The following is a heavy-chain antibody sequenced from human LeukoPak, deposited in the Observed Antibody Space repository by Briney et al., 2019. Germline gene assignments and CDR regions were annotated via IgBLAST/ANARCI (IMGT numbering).Heavy chain of an antibody. CDR3: AAALYSSEIDY. Sequence: SETLSLTCTVSGGSIISSDYHWGWVRQPPGKGLEWIGYVYYSGSTNYNPSLKSRVTISVDTSKNQFSLKLSSVTAADTAVYYCAAALYSSEIDYWGQGTLVTVSS. V-gene: IGHV4-61*05. D-gene: IGHD6-25*01. J-gene: IGHJ4*02. CDR1: GGSIISSDYH. CDR2: VYYSGST.